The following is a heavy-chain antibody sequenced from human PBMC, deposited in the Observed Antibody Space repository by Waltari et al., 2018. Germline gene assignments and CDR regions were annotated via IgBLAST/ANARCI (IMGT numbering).Heavy chain of an antibody. CDR3: VRGAPDVAAPSTTLDY. CDR2: IATSDSFI. CDR1: GFPFSTYE. D-gene: IGHD1-1*01. Sequence: EVQLVESGGGLVQPGGSLRLSCVASGFPFSTYEMNWVRQAPGKGLQWISSIATSDSFISYADSGKGRFTVSRDNARNSLYPQMGSLRAGHTALYYCVRGAPDVAAPSTTLDYCGQGTLVTGSS. J-gene: IGHJ4*02. V-gene: IGHV3-48*03.